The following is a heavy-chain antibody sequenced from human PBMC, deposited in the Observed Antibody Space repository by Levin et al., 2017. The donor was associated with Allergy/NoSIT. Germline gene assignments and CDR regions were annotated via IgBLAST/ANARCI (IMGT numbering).Heavy chain of an antibody. Sequence: KISCKASGGTFSSYAISWVRQAPGQGLEWMGGIIPIFGTANYAQKFQGRVTITADESTSTAYMELSSLRSEDTAVYYCAREGYCSSTSCPYGMDVWGQGTTVTVSS. J-gene: IGHJ6*02. CDR3: AREGYCSSTSCPYGMDV. CDR1: GGTFSSYA. V-gene: IGHV1-69*01. D-gene: IGHD2-2*01. CDR2: IIPIFGTA.